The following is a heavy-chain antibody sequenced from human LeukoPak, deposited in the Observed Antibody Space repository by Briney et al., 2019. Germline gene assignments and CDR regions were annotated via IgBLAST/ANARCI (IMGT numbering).Heavy chain of an antibody. J-gene: IGHJ4*02. V-gene: IGHV4-59*08. CDR2: IYYSGST. D-gene: IGHD3-10*01. CDR3: ARHYSGSGSYSFDY. CDR1: GGSMSGYF. Sequence: SETLSLTCTVSGGSMSGYFWSWIRQPPGKGLEWIGDIYYSGSTDYNPSLKSRVTISVDTSKNQFSLRLSSVTAADTAVYYCARHYSGSGSYSFDYWGQGTLVTVSS.